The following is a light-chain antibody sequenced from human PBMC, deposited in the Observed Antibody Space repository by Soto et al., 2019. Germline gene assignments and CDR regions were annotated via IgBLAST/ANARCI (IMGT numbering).Light chain of an antibody. J-gene: IGKJ2*01. Sequence: DIVMTQSPDSLAVSLGERATINCKSSQSVLKSSNNKNSLAWYQQKPGKPPKLLIYWASTRESGVPDRFSGSGSGTDFTLTISSLQAEDVAVYYCQQYYSIPPRTFGQGTKLEIK. CDR3: QQYYSIPPRT. V-gene: IGKV4-1*01. CDR2: WAS. CDR1: QSVLKSSNNKNS.